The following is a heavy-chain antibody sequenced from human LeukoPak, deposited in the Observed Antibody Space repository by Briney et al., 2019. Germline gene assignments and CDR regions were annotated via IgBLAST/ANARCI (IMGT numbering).Heavy chain of an antibody. J-gene: IGHJ3*02. V-gene: IGHV1-46*01. CDR2: INPSGGST. Sequence: ASVKVSCKASGYTFASYYVHWVRQAPGQGLEWMGIINPSGGSTSYAQKFQGRVTMTRDMSTSTVYMELSSLRSEDTAVYYCAREPLGGIAVAGTKVDAFDIWGQGTMVTVSS. CDR1: GYTFASYY. D-gene: IGHD6-19*01. CDR3: AREPLGGIAVAGTKVDAFDI.